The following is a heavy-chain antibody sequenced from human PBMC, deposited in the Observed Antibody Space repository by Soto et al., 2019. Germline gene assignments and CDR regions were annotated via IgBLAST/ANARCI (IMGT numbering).Heavy chain of an antibody. J-gene: IGHJ6*03. D-gene: IGHD6-13*01. Sequence: PGGSLRLSCAASGFTVSSNYMSWVRQAPGKGLEWVSVIYSGGSTYYADSVKGRFTISRDNSKNTLYLQMNSLRAEDTAVYYCARVVAAAGTYYYYYMDVWGKGTTVTSP. V-gene: IGHV3-66*01. CDR3: ARVVAAAGTYYYYYMDV. CDR1: GFTVSSNY. CDR2: IYSGGST.